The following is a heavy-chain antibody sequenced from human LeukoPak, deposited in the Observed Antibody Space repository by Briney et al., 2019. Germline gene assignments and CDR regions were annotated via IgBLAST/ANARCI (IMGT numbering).Heavy chain of an antibody. Sequence: PSETLSLTCAVSGYSISSGYYWGWIRQPPGQGLEWIGSIYHSGSTYYNPSLKSRVTISVDTSKNQFSLKLSSVTAADTAVYYCARTVLLWFGTYYYYMDVWGKGTTVTVSS. CDR1: GYSISSGYY. D-gene: IGHD3-10*01. CDR2: IYHSGST. CDR3: ARTVLLWFGTYYYYMDV. J-gene: IGHJ6*03. V-gene: IGHV4-38-2*01.